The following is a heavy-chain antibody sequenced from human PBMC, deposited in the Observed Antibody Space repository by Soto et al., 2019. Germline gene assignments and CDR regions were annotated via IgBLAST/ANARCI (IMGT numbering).Heavy chain of an antibody. CDR1: GFTFSSYG. CDR3: ARAPGASSSPGFDY. V-gene: IGHV3-30*03. Sequence: GGSLRLSCAASGFTFSSYGMHWVRQAPGKGLEWVAVISYDGSNKYYADSVKGRFTISGDNSKNTLYLQMDSLRAEDTALYYCARAPGASSSPGFDYWGQGSLVTVSS. D-gene: IGHD6-6*01. CDR2: ISYDGSNK. J-gene: IGHJ4*02.